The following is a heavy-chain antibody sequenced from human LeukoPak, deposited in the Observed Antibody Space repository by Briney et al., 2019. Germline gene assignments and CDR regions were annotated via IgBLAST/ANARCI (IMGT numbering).Heavy chain of an antibody. Sequence: GGSLRLSCAASGFTFSSYAMHWVRQAPGKGLEYVSAISSNGGSTYCANSVKGRSTISRDNSKNTLYLQMGSLRAEDMAVYYCARGGAGESADIWGQGTMVTVSS. CDR3: ARGGAGESADI. V-gene: IGHV3-64*01. D-gene: IGHD7-27*01. J-gene: IGHJ3*02. CDR1: GFTFSSYA. CDR2: ISSNGGST.